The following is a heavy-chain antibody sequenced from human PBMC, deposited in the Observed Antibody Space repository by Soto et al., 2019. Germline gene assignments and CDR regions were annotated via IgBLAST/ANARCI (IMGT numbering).Heavy chain of an antibody. CDR3: ARAGYTYGSPYYGMDV. D-gene: IGHD5-18*01. Sequence: ASVKVSCKASGYSFTSYYMHWVRQAPGQGLEWMGCINPTSGGTKYAPNFQGWVTMTRDTSISTAYMELSRLKFDDTAIYYCARAGYTYGSPYYGMDVWGQGTTGNVSS. CDR1: GYSFTSYY. J-gene: IGHJ6*02. CDR2: INPTSGGT. V-gene: IGHV1-2*04.